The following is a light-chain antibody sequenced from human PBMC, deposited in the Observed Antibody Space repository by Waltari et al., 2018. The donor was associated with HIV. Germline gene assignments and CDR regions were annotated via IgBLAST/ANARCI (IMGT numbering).Light chain of an antibody. Sequence: DIQMTQSPSSVSASVGGRLTITCRASQSISSYLNWYQQKPGKAPKLLIYSASSLQSGVPSRFSGSGSGTDFTLTISSLQPEDFATYYCQQSYSTPYIFGQGTKLEIK. CDR3: QQSYSTPYI. V-gene: IGKV1-39*01. CDR2: SAS. J-gene: IGKJ2*01. CDR1: QSISSY.